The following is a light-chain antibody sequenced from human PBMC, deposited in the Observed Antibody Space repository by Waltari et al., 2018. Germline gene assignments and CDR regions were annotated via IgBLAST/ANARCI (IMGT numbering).Light chain of an antibody. CDR2: EAT. Sequence: QSALTQPASVSGSPGPTITISCSGSSSGVVGFHLVSWYQQHPALAPQLIIYEATKRPSGVSERFSGSKSAGAASLTISGLQVDDEGEYFCCSYAGPSTWVFGGGTKLTVL. J-gene: IGLJ3*02. CDR1: SSGVVGFHL. V-gene: IGLV2-23*01. CDR3: CSYAGPSTWV.